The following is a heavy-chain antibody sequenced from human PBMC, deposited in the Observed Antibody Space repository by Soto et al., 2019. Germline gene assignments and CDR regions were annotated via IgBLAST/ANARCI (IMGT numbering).Heavy chain of an antibody. CDR1: GFTFSTYW. J-gene: IGHJ6*04. Sequence: PGGSLRLSCAASGFTFSTYWMHWVRQAPGKGLVWVSRINSDGSSISYADSVKGRFTISRDNAKNTLYLQMNSLRAEDTAVYYCAKTPTYFAPPDVWGKGTTVTVSS. CDR2: INSDGSSI. CDR3: AKTPTYFAPPDV. D-gene: IGHD3-10*01. V-gene: IGHV3-74*01.